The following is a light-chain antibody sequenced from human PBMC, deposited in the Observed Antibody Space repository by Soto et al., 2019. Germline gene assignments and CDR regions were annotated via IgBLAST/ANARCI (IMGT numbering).Light chain of an antibody. CDR3: QSYDTSLSGYV. Sequence: QSVLTQPPSVSGAPGQRVTISCTVSSSNIGAGYDVHWYQQLPGTAPKLLIHGNSNRPSGVPDRFSGSKSGTSASLAITGVQAEDEADYYCQSYDTSLSGYVFGTGTKVTVL. J-gene: IGLJ1*01. CDR2: GNS. V-gene: IGLV1-40*01. CDR1: SSNIGAGYD.